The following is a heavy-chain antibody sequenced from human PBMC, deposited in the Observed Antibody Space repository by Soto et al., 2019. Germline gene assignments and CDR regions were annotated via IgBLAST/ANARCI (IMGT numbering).Heavy chain of an antibody. CDR1: GYAFTRYY. CDR3: ARAEYDILTGLYRGNYFDP. Sequence: QVQLVQSGSEVKQPGASVRVSCHESGYAFTRYYIHWVRQAPGQGLELMVVINPSGGSTSYTQKFRGRVTMTSDTSTNTVFMDLRSLTSEDTAVYYCARAEYDILTGLYRGNYFDPWCQGTLVTVSS. V-gene: IGHV1-46*01. D-gene: IGHD3-9*01. J-gene: IGHJ5*02. CDR2: INPSGGST.